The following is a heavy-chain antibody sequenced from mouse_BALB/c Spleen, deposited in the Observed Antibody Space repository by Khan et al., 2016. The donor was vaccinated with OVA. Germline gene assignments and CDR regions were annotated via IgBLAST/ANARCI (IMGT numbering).Heavy chain of an antibody. CDR2: VSSSSSTI. CDR1: GFTFSSFG. D-gene: IGHD2-5*01. J-gene: IGHJ1*01. CDR3: ARSGSNFHGYFDV. Sequence: EVELVESGGGLVQPGGSRKLSCAASGFTFSSFGMHWVRQAPKKGLEWVAYVSSSSSTIYYVHTVKDRVTFSRDNPKNTLFLQMTRLRSEDTAMYYCARSGSNFHGYFDVWGAGTSVTVSS. V-gene: IGHV5-17*02.